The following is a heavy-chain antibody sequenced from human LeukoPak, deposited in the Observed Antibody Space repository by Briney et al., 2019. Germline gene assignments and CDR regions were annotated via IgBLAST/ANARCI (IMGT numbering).Heavy chain of an antibody. J-gene: IGHJ5*02. CDR2: IYYSGST. CDR3: ARERRGYWDWFDP. CDR1: GGSISSSSYY. Sequence: PSQTLSLTCTVSGGSISSSSYYWGWIRQPPGKGLEWIGSIYYSGSTYYNPSLKSRVTISVDTSKNQFSLKLSSVTAADTAVYYCARERRGYWDWFDPWGQGTLVTVSS. D-gene: IGHD5-18*01. V-gene: IGHV4-39*07.